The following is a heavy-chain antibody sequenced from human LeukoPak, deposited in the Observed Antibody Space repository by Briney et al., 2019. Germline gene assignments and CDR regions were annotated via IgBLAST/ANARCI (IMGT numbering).Heavy chain of an antibody. CDR1: RGTFPNYD. J-gene: IGHJ4*02. V-gene: IGHV1-69*04. D-gene: IGHD6-13*01. CDR3: ARAMRAGEQQLEVDY. CDR2: FVPSVDVA. Sequence: ASVKVSCKASRGTFPNYDISWVRQAPGQGLEWMGRFVPSVDVANYSPKFRGRVTITADKSTTTVFMELSSLRSEDTAVYYCARAMRAGEQQLEVDYWGQGTLVTVSS.